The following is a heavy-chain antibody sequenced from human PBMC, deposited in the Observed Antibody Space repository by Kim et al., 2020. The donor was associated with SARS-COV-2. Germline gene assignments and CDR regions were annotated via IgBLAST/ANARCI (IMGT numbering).Heavy chain of an antibody. V-gene: IGHV4-31*03. J-gene: IGHJ5*02. CDR2: IYYSGST. D-gene: IGHD3-22*01. CDR1: GGSISSGGYY. Sequence: SETLSLTCTVSGGSISSGGYYWSWIRQHPGKGLEWIGYIYYSGSTYYNPSLKSRVTISVDTSKNQFSLKLSSVTAADTAVYYCARGWRYYYDSSETGWFDPWGQGTLVTVSS. CDR3: ARGWRYYYDSSETGWFDP.